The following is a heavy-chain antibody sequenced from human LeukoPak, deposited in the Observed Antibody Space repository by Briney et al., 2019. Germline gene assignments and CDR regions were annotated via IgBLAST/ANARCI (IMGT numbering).Heavy chain of an antibody. Sequence: SETLSLTCTVSGGSISSYYWSWIRQPPGKGLGWIGYIYYSGSTNYNPSLKSRVTISVDTSKNQFSLKLSSVTAADTAVYYCARAGPGYSSGWPGWTDFDYWGQGTLVTVSS. CDR1: GGSISSYY. CDR2: IYYSGST. V-gene: IGHV4-59*08. CDR3: ARAGPGYSSGWPGWTDFDY. D-gene: IGHD6-19*01. J-gene: IGHJ4*02.